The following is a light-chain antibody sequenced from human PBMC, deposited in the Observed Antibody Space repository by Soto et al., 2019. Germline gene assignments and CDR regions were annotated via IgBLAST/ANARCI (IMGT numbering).Light chain of an antibody. V-gene: IGLV2-14*01. CDR2: EVS. CDR1: SSDVGRYNY. CDR3: SSYTNSNTLV. J-gene: IGLJ2*01. Sequence: QSVLTQPASVSGSPGQSITISCTGTSSDVGRYNYVSWYQQHPGKAPKLVIYEVSNRPSGLSNRFSGSKSGNTASLTISGLQAEDEADYYCSSYTNSNTLVFGGGTKLTVL.